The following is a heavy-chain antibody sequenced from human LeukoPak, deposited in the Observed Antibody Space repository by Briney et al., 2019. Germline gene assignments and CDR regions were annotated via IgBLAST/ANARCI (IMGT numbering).Heavy chain of an antibody. V-gene: IGHV4-34*01. Sequence: SETLSLTCTVYGGSFSGYYWSWIRQPPGKGLEWIGEINHSGSTNYNPSLKSRVNISVDTSNNQFSLKLSSVTAADTAVYYCARVVVVVAATPGWFDPWGQGTLVTVSS. J-gene: IGHJ5*02. CDR3: ARVVVVVAATPGWFDP. CDR1: GGSFSGYY. CDR2: INHSGST. D-gene: IGHD2-15*01.